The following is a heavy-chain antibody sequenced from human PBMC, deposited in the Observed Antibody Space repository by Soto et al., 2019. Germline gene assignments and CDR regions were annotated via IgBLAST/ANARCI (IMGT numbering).Heavy chain of an antibody. Sequence: SENLSLTCTVSGGSISSRSYYWGWIRQPPGKGLEWIGSMYYSGSTYYNPSLKSRVTISVDTSKNQFSLKLSSVTAADTAVYYCAREKTPMSPHYFYYGMDVWGQGTTVTVSS. V-gene: IGHV4-39*02. D-gene: IGHD3-9*01. CDR2: MYYSGST. CDR1: GGSISSRSYY. J-gene: IGHJ6*02. CDR3: AREKTPMSPHYFYYGMDV.